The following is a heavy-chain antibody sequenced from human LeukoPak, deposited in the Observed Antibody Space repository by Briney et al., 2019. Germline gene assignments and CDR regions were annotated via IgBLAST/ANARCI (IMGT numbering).Heavy chain of an antibody. Sequence: SVKVSCKASGGTFSSYAISWVRQAPGQGLEWMGRIIPIFGTANYAQKFQGRVTITTDESTSTAYMELSSLRSEDTAVYYWARAPRGMIWGSEYFQHWGQGTLVTVSS. V-gene: IGHV1-69*05. D-gene: IGHD3-16*01. CDR3: ARAPRGMIWGSEYFQH. CDR2: IIPIFGTA. CDR1: GGTFSSYA. J-gene: IGHJ1*01.